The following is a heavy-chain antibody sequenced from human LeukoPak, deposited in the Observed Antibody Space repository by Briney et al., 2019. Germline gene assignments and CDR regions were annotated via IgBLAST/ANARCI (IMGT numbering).Heavy chain of an antibody. CDR1: GWSFNDYY. D-gene: IGHD2-2*01. J-gene: IGHJ5*02. Sequence: SETLSLTCAVYGWSFNDYYWNWLRQPPGKGLEWIGEINARGDTNYNPSLKSRVNISVDTSKKQFSLRLTSMIAADTALYCCARGQVPAARGYSWFDPWGQGTLVTVSS. CDR3: ARGQVPAARGYSWFDP. V-gene: IGHV4-34*01. CDR2: INARGDT.